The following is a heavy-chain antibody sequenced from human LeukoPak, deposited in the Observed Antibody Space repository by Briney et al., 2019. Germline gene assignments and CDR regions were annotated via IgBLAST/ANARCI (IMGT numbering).Heavy chain of an antibody. Sequence: SVKVSCKASGGTFSSYAISWVRQAPGQGLEWMGGIIPIFGTANYAQKFQGRVTITADESTSTAYMELSSLRSEDTAVYYCAREKDIVVVPAATGHFDYWGQGTLVTVST. V-gene: IGHV1-69*13. CDR1: GGTFSSYA. D-gene: IGHD2-2*01. CDR3: AREKDIVVVPAATGHFDY. J-gene: IGHJ4*02. CDR2: IIPIFGTA.